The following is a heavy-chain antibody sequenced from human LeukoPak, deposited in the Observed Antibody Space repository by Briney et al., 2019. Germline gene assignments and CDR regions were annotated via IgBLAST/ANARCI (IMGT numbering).Heavy chain of an antibody. CDR3: CITMVRGVIMFFDY. Sequence: GGSLRLSCAASGFTFSSYAMSWVRQAPGKGLGWVSAISGSGGSTYYADSVKGRFTISRDNSKNTLYLQMNSLRAEDTAVYYCCITMVRGVIMFFDYWGQGTLVTVSS. V-gene: IGHV3-23*01. J-gene: IGHJ4*02. CDR1: GFTFSSYA. CDR2: ISGSGGST. D-gene: IGHD3-10*01.